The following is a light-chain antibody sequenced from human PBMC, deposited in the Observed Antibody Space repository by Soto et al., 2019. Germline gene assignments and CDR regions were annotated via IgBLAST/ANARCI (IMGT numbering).Light chain of an antibody. Sequence: QSALTQPASVSGSPGQSITISCTGTDSDVGSYKYVSWYQQHPGKAPKLIIFEVSNRPSGVSDRFSGSKSGNTASLTISGLQAEDEADYYCSSYTSISSLGVFGTGTKVTVL. CDR1: DSDVGSYKY. V-gene: IGLV2-14*01. CDR2: EVS. CDR3: SSYTSISSLGV. J-gene: IGLJ1*01.